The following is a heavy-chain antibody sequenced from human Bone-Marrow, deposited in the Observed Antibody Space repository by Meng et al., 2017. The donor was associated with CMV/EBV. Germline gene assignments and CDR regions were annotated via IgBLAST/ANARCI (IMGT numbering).Heavy chain of an antibody. Sequence: AMHWGRTAPGKGLEWVAVTSYDGSNKYSADSVKGRFTISRDDSKNTLYLQMNSLRAEDTAIYYCVKDVRYCSGGSCYSVKSYGPLDYWGQGTLVTVSS. V-gene: IGHV3-30-3*02. CDR1: A. D-gene: IGHD2-15*01. J-gene: IGHJ4*02. CDR2: TSYDGSNK. CDR3: VKDVRYCSGGSCYSVKSYGPLDY.